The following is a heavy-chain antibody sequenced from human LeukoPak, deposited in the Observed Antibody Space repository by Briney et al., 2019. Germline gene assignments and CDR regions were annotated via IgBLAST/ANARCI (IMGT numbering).Heavy chain of an antibody. J-gene: IGHJ5*02. V-gene: IGHV3-66*02. Sequence: GGSLRLSCAASGFIVNSYAMSWVRQAPGKGLAWVSLIYSDGVTQHADSVKGRFTISRDNSKNTLYLQMNSLRDGDTAVYFCARDRAEGKTWVEFDPWGQGTLVTVSS. CDR1: GFIVNSYA. CDR2: IYSDGVT. CDR3: ARDRAEGKTWVEFDP.